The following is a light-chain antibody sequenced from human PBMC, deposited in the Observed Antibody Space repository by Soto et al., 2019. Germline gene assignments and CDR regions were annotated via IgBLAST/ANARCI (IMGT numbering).Light chain of an antibody. CDR1: KIGTKS. V-gene: IGLV3-21*02. CDR2: DDS. J-gene: IGLJ2*01. Sequence: SYELTQPPSVSVAPGQTARITCGGNKIGTKSVHWYQQKPGQAPVLVVFDDSDQPSGIPERFSGSNSGNTATLTISRVEAGDEADYYCQVWDSSTDQNVVFGGGTKVTVL. CDR3: QVWDSSTDQNVV.